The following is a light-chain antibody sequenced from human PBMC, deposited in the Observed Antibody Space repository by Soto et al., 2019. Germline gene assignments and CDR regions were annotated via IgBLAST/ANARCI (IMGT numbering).Light chain of an antibody. CDR1: SSDVGGYNY. V-gene: IGLV2-14*01. CDR3: SSYTSSSTLV. CDR2: DVS. J-gene: IGLJ1*01. Sequence: QSVLTQPASVSGSPGQSITISCTGTSSDVGGYNYVSWYQQHPGKALKHMIYDVSNRPSGVSNRFSGSKSGNTASLTISGLQAEDEADYYCSSYTSSSTLVFGTGTKLTVL.